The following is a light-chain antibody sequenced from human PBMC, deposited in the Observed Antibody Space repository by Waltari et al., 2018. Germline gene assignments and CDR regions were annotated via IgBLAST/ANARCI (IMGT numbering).Light chain of an antibody. Sequence: DIVLTQSPGTASLSPGERVTLSCRASQSVCSSSLAWYQQKPGQAPRLVIYRASRRATGIPVRFRGSGAGTDFSLTISRLEREDFAVYYCQKNGTLPATFGQGTKVEIK. CDR3: QKNGTLPAT. J-gene: IGKJ1*01. V-gene: IGKV3-20*01. CDR1: QSVCSSS. CDR2: RAS.